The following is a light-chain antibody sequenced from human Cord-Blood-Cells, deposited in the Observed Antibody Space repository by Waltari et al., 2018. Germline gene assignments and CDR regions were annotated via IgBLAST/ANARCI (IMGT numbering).Light chain of an antibody. V-gene: IGKV3-20*01. Sequence: EIVLTQSPGTLSSSPGERATLSCRASQSVSSSYLAWSQQKPGPAPRLRIYGASSRATGIPDRFSGSGSGTDFTLTISRLEPEDFAVYYCQQYGSSPPYTFGQGTKLEIK. J-gene: IGKJ2*01. CDR2: GAS. CDR1: QSVSSSY. CDR3: QQYGSSPPYT.